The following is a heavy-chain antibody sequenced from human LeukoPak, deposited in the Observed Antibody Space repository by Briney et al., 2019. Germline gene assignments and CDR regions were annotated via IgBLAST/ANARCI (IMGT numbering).Heavy chain of an antibody. D-gene: IGHD3-22*01. Sequence: GGSLRLSCAASGFTFSSYDMHWVRQTTGKGLEWVSSIGTTGDTFYPGSVKGRFTISRENAKNSLYLQMNSLGAGDTAVYYCAREASYYDSSGFREYYFDYWGQGTLVTVSS. J-gene: IGHJ4*02. CDR2: IGTTGDT. CDR1: GFTFSSYD. CDR3: AREASYYDSSGFREYYFDY. V-gene: IGHV3-13*01.